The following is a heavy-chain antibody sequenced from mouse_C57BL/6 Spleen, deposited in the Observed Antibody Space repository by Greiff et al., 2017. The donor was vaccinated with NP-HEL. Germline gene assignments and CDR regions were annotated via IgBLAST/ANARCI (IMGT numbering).Heavy chain of an antibody. Sequence: EVQLQQSGPELVKPGASVKISCKASGYTFTDYYMNWVKQSHGKSLEWIGDINPNNGGTSYNQKFKGKATLTVDKSSSTAYMELRSLTSEDSAVYYCARHIGNYGAWFAYWGQGTLVTVSA. CDR3: ARHIGNYGAWFAY. V-gene: IGHV1-26*01. CDR2: INPNNGGT. D-gene: IGHD2-1*01. CDR1: GYTFTDYY. J-gene: IGHJ3*01.